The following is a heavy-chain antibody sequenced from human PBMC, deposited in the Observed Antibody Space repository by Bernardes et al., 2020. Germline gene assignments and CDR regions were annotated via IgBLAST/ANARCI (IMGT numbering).Heavy chain of an antibody. CDR1: GGSIRSSY. J-gene: IGHJ4*02. Sequence: LTITCTVSGGSIRSSYWSWIRQPPGQGLEWIGYIYYSGSTNYNPSLKSRVTISVDTSKNQFSLKLSSVTAADTTVYYCARGRRGYSGYDWGRLFDYWGQGTLVTVSS. CDR2: IYYSGST. D-gene: IGHD5-12*01. V-gene: IGHV4-59*01. CDR3: ARGRRGYSGYDWGRLFDY.